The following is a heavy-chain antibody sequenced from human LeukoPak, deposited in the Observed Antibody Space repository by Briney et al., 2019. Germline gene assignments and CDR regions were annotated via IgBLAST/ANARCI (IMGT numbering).Heavy chain of an antibody. J-gene: IGHJ4*02. CDR3: ARSDYDFWSGYYIPDY. D-gene: IGHD3-3*01. CDR1: GGSISSYY. V-gene: IGHV4-4*07. CDR2: IYTTGST. Sequence: SETLSLTCTVSGGSISSYYWSWIRQPAGKGLEWIGRIYTTGSTNYNPSLKSRVTISVDTSKNQFSLKLSSVTAADTAVYYCARSDYDFWSGYYIPDYWGQGTLVTVSS.